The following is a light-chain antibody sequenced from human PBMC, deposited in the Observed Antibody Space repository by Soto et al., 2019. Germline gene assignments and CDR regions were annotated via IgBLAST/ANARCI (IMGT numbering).Light chain of an antibody. J-gene: IGKJ1*01. CDR1: QSVSSSY. CDR2: GAS. V-gene: IGKV3-20*01. Sequence: EIVLTQSPGTLSLSPGERATLSCRASQSVSSSYLAWYQQKPGQAPRLLIYGASSRATGIPDRFSGSGSETDFTLTISSLQSEDFAVYYCQQYNNWPWTFGQGTKVDIK. CDR3: QQYNNWPWT.